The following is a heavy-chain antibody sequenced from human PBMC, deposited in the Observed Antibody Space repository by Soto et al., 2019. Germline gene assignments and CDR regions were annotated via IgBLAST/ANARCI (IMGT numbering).Heavy chain of an antibody. D-gene: IGHD3-10*01. CDR3: ARDGGLYGSGSYYYYYYYMDV. Sequence: GESLKISCAASGFTFSSYSMNWVRQAPGKGLEWVSYISSSSSTIYYADSVKGRFTISRDNAKNSLYLQMNSLRAEDTAVYYCARDGGLYGSGSYYYYYYYMDVWGKGTTVTVSS. V-gene: IGHV3-48*01. J-gene: IGHJ6*03. CDR1: GFTFSSYS. CDR2: ISSSSSTI.